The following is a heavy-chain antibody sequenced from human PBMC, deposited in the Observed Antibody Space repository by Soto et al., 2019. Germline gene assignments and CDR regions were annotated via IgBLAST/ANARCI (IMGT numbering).Heavy chain of an antibody. CDR1: GYTFSIYA. CDR2: IIPIFGTA. CDR3: ARDCGIVGATSWFDP. Sequence: SVKVSCKASGYTFSIYAISWVRQARVQGLEWMGGIIPIFGTANYAQKFQGRVTITADESTSTAYMELSSLRSEDTAVYYCARDCGIVGATSWFDPWGQGTLVTVSS. D-gene: IGHD1-26*01. V-gene: IGHV1-69*13. J-gene: IGHJ5*02.